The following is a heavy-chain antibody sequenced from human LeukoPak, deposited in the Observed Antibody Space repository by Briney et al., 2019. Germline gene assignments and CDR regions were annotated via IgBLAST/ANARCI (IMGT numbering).Heavy chain of an antibody. V-gene: IGHV1-69*04. CDR2: IIPILGIA. J-gene: IGHJ4*02. CDR3: ARRGLYDEGDY. CDR1: GGTFSSYA. Sequence: SVKVSCKASGGTFSSYAISWVRQAPGQGLEWMGRIIPILGIANYTQKFQGRVTMTRDTSISTAYMELSSLRSEDSAVYYCARRGLYDEGDYWGQGTLVTVSS. D-gene: IGHD5/OR15-5a*01.